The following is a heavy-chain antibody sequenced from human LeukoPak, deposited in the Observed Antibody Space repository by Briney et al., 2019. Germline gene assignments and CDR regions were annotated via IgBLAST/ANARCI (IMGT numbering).Heavy chain of an antibody. J-gene: IGHJ4*02. CDR3: ASGDCYFDY. Sequence: GGSLRLSCAASGFTFSSYWMHWVRQAPGKGLVWVSRINSDGSSTSYADSVKGRFIISRDDAKNTLYLQMNSLRAEDTAVYYCASGDCYFDYWGQGTLVTVSS. CDR1: GFTFSSYW. CDR2: INSDGSST. V-gene: IGHV3-74*01. D-gene: IGHD2-21*01.